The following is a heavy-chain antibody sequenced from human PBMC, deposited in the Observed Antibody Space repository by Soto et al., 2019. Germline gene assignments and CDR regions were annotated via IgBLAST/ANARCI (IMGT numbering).Heavy chain of an antibody. Sequence: SETLSLTCAVYGGSFSGYYWSWIRQPPGKGLEWIGEINHSGSTNYNPSLKSRVTISVDTSKNQFSLKLSSVTAADTAVYYCARTLRPYCSGGSCYYQFDPWGQGTLVTVSS. D-gene: IGHD2-15*01. J-gene: IGHJ5*02. CDR3: ARTLRPYCSGGSCYYQFDP. CDR2: INHSGST. V-gene: IGHV4-34*01. CDR1: GGSFSGYY.